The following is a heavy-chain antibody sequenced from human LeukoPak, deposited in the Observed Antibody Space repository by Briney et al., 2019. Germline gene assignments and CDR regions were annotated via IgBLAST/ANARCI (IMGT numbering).Heavy chain of an antibody. J-gene: IGHJ4*02. CDR3: ARGYVAGIDY. Sequence: QASETLSLTCTVSGGSISSYYWSWIRQPPGKGLEWIGYIYYSGSTNYNPSLKSRVTISVDTSKNQFSLKLSSVTAADTAVYYCARGYVAGIDYWGQGTLVTVSS. CDR1: GGSISSYY. D-gene: IGHD6-19*01. CDR2: IYYSGST. V-gene: IGHV4-59*01.